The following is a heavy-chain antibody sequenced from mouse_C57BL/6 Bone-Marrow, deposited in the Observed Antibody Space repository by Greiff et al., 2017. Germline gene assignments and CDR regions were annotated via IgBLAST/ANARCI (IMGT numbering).Heavy chain of an antibody. V-gene: IGHV3-6*01. J-gene: IGHJ2*01. D-gene: IGHD2-3*01. CDR1: GYSITSGYY. CDR3: ASGYYVLPFDY. CDR2: ISYDGST. Sequence: ESGPGLVKPSQSLSLTCSVTGYSITSGYYWNWIRQFPENKLEWMGYISYDGSTNYNPSLKNRISITRDTSKNQFFLKLNSVTTEDTATYYCASGYYVLPFDYWGQGTTLTVSS.